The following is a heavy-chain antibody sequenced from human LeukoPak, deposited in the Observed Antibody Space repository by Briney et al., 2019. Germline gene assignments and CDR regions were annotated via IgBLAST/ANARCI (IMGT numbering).Heavy chain of an antibody. V-gene: IGHV4-4*02. D-gene: IGHD4-11*01. J-gene: IGHJ4*02. CDR2: IHHSVGT. CDR1: GGFISSGNW. CDR3: ARKGPATIADY. Sequence: SGTLSLTCAVSGGFISSGNWWSWFRQPPGKGLEWIGEIHHSVGTNYNPSLKGRVAVSMDKSKNQFSLRVTSVTAADTAMYYCARKGPATIADYWGRGTLVTVSS.